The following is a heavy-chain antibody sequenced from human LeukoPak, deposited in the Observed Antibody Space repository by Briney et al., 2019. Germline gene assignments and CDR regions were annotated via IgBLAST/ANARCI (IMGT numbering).Heavy chain of an antibody. CDR3: ARDGGDDYYYYGMDV. V-gene: IGHV3-66*02. Sequence: GGSLRLSCAASGFTLSSNYMSWVRQAPGKGLEGVSVIYSGGSTYYADSVKGRFTISRDNSKNTLYLQMNSLRAEDTAVYYCARDGGDDYYYYGMDVWGQGTTVTVSS. CDR2: IYSGGST. J-gene: IGHJ6*02. CDR1: GFTLSSNY. D-gene: IGHD2-21*02.